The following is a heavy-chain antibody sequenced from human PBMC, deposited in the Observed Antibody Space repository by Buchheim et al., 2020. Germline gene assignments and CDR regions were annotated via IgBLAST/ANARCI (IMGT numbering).Heavy chain of an antibody. Sequence: EVQLVESGGGLVKPGGSLRLSCAASGFTFSSYSMNWVRQAPGKGLEWVSSISSSSSYIYYADSVKGRCTISRDNAKNPLYLQMNSLRAEDTAVYYCARESEYSSGWYLARVSSYGMDVWGQGTT. CDR2: ISSSSSYI. CDR3: ARESEYSSGWYLARVSSYGMDV. J-gene: IGHJ6*02. CDR1: GFTFSSYS. D-gene: IGHD6-19*01. V-gene: IGHV3-21*01.